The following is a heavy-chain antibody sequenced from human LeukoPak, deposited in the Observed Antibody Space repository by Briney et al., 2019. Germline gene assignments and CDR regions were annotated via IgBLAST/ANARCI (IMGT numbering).Heavy chain of an antibody. Sequence: SVKVSCKASGGTFSSYAISWVRQAPGQGLEWMGRIIPILGIANYAQKFQGRVTITADKSTSTAYMELSSLRSEDTAVYYCAREWELGWFDPWGQGTLVTVSP. CDR3: AREWELGWFDP. CDR1: GGTFSSYA. V-gene: IGHV1-69*04. D-gene: IGHD1-26*01. J-gene: IGHJ5*02. CDR2: IIPILGIA.